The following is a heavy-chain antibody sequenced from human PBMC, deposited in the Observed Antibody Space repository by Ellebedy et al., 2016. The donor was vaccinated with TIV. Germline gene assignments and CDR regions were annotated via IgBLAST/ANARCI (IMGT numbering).Heavy chain of an antibody. CDR1: GYTLTELS. CDR3: AAFFRFGAVAGNFDY. D-gene: IGHD6-19*01. CDR2: FDPEDGET. V-gene: IGHV1-24*01. J-gene: IGHJ4*02. Sequence: ASVKVSXXVSGYTLTELSMHWVRQAPGKGLEWMGGFDPEDGETIYAQKFQGRVTMTEDTSTDAAYMELSSLRSEDTAVYYCAAFFRFGAVAGNFDYWGQGTLVTVSS.